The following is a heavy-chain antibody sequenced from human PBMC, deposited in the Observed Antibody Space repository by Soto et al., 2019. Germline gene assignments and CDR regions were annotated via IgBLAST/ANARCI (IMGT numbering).Heavy chain of an antibody. Sequence: GGSLRLSCAASGFTVSSNYMSWVRQAPGKGLEWVSVIYSGGSTYYADSVKGRFTISRHNSKNTLYLQMNSLRAEDTAVYYCAREVLYGDYLYYYYYYMDVWGKGTTVTVSS. J-gene: IGHJ6*03. V-gene: IGHV3-53*04. CDR1: GFTVSSNY. CDR3: AREVLYGDYLYYYYYYMDV. D-gene: IGHD4-17*01. CDR2: IYSGGST.